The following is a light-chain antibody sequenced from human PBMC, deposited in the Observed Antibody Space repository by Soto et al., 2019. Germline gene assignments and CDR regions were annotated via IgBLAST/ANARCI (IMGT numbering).Light chain of an antibody. CDR3: QQYGSSPPYS. Sequence: EIVLTQSPGTLSLSPGERATLSCRASQSVSDSYLVWYQQKPGQAPRLLVYRASSRATGIPDRFSGSGSGTDFTLTISRLEPEDFAVYYCQQYGSSPPYSFGQGTKLEIK. CDR1: QSVSDSY. J-gene: IGKJ2*03. CDR2: RAS. V-gene: IGKV3-20*01.